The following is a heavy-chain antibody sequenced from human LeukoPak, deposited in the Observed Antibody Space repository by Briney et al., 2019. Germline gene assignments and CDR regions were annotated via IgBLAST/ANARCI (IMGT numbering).Heavy chain of an antibody. Sequence: SETLSLTCTVSGVSMNNYSCSWVRQPPGKGLEWIGYIYKSGSTNYNPSLKSRVTISIDTSKNQFSLKLSSVTAADTAVYYCARSRGDGYSDYWGQGTLVTVSS. CDR2: IYKSGST. D-gene: IGHD5-24*01. V-gene: IGHV4-59*08. J-gene: IGHJ4*01. CDR1: GVSMNNYS. CDR3: ARSRGDGYSDY.